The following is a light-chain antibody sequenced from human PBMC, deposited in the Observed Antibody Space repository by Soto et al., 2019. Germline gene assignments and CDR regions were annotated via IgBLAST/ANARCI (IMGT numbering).Light chain of an antibody. J-gene: IGLJ2*01. V-gene: IGLV2-14*01. CDR3: SSYTSSSTLDVV. Sequence: QSVLTRPASVSGSPGQSITISCTGTSSDVGGYNYVSWYQQHPGKAPKLMIYDVSNRPSGVSNRFSGSKSGNTASLTISGLQAEDEADYYCSSYTSSSTLDVVFGGGTKVTVL. CDR2: DVS. CDR1: SSDVGGYNY.